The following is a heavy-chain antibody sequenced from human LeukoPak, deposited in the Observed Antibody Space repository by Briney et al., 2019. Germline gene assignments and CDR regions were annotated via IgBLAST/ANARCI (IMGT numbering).Heavy chain of an antibody. CDR3: ARSSNWNFYFDY. Sequence: GGSLRLSCAASGFTLSAYWMHWVRQAPGKGLMWVSRIEGDGNRITYADSVKGRFTISRDNAKNSLYLQMNSLRDEDTAVYYCARSSNWNFYFDYWGQGTLVTVSS. CDR2: IEGDGNRI. V-gene: IGHV3-74*01. D-gene: IGHD1-7*01. CDR1: GFTLSAYW. J-gene: IGHJ4*02.